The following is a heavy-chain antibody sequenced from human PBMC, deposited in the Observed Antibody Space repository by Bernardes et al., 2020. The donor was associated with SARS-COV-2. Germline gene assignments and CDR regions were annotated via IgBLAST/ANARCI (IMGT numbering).Heavy chain of an antibody. Sequence: ASVKVSCKASGYTFTSYAISWVRQAPGQGLEWMGWISAYNGNTNYAQKLQGRVTITTDTSTSTAYMELRSLRSDDTAVYYCARSNANDFWSGYDAFDIWGQGTMVTVSS. CDR2: ISAYNGNT. D-gene: IGHD3-3*01. J-gene: IGHJ3*02. V-gene: IGHV1-18*01. CDR1: GYTFTSYA. CDR3: ARSNANDFWSGYDAFDI.